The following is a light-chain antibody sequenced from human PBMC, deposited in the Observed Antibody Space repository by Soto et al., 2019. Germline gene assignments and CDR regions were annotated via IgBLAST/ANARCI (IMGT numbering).Light chain of an antibody. J-gene: IGLJ1*01. Sequence: QSALTQPASVSGSPGRSITISCTGTSSDVGGYNYVSWYQQHPGKAPKLVIYDVSNRPSGVSNRFSGSKSGNTASLTISGLQAEDEADYYCSSYTSSSTSNYVFGTGTKVTLL. CDR2: DVS. CDR3: SSYTSSSTSNYV. CDR1: SSDVGGYNY. V-gene: IGLV2-14*01.